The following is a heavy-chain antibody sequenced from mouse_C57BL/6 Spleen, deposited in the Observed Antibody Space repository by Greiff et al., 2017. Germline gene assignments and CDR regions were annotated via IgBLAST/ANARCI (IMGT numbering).Heavy chain of an antibody. CDR3: ARIYYEGMDY. V-gene: IGHV1-26*01. Sequence: VQLQQSGPELVKPGASVKISCKASGYTFTDYYMNWVKQSHGKSLEWIGDINPNNGGTSYNQKFKGKATLTVDKSSSTAYMELRSLTSEDSAVYYCARIYYEGMDYWGQGTSVTVSS. CDR1: GYTFTDYY. CDR2: INPNNGGT. D-gene: IGHD2-4*01. J-gene: IGHJ4*01.